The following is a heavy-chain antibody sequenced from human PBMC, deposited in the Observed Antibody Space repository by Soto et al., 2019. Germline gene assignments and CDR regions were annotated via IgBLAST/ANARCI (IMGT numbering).Heavy chain of an antibody. V-gene: IGHV4-39*01. CDR2: IYYSGTT. J-gene: IGHJ4*02. D-gene: IGHD2-21*02. Sequence: SVTMPVTCTVSGVSSRTSDDYWSWVRQPPGKGLDWIGNIYYSGTTYYNPSLKSRVTIPVDTSKNQFSLKLNSVTAADTAVYYCATFVVPASRRTDFDFWGPGTLVTVSS. CDR3: ATFVVPASRRTDFDF. CDR1: GVSSRTSDDY.